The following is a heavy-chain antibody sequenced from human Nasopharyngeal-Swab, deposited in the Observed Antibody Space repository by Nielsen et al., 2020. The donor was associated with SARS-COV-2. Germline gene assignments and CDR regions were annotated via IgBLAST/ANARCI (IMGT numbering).Heavy chain of an antibody. CDR1: GFTFSTYY. J-gene: IGHJ4*02. CDR2: ISSSGSTI. D-gene: IGHD2-2*01. CDR3: ARDKGRCSSTSCYVDY. Sequence: SLTLSCPASGFTFSTYYIGCIRHAPGKWLEWVSYISSSGSTIYYADSVKGRFTISRDNAKNSLYLQMNSLRAEDTAVYYCARDKGRCSSTSCYVDYWGQGTLVTVSS. V-gene: IGHV3-11*01.